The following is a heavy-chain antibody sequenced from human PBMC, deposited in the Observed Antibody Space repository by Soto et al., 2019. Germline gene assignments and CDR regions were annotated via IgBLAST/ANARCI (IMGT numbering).Heavy chain of an antibody. J-gene: IGHJ4*02. V-gene: IGHV1-2*02. CDR3: ARTDYLFSSQTYYFDY. D-gene: IGHD3-16*01. CDR1: GYTFTGYD. CDR2: INPDNGVP. Sequence: GASVKDSCKASGYTFTGYDVNWARQAPGQGLEWMGWINPDNGVPNYAQKFQGRVTLSRDTSMNTAYMELSRLTSDDTAMYYCARTDYLFSSQTYYFDYWGQGTLVTVSS.